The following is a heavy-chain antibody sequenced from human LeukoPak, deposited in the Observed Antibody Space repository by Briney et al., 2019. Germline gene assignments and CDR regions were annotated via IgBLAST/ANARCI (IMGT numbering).Heavy chain of an antibody. V-gene: IGHV3-21*01. CDR2: ISSSSSYI. CDR1: GFTFSSYS. D-gene: IGHD2-2*01. J-gene: IGHJ3*01. Sequence: GGSLRLSCAASGFTFSSYSMNWVRQAPGKGLERVSSISSSSSYIYYADSVKGRFTISRDNAKNSLYLQMNSLRAEDTAVYYSARDLDMVVPAADAFDVWGQGTMVTVSS. CDR3: ARDLDMVVPAADAFDV.